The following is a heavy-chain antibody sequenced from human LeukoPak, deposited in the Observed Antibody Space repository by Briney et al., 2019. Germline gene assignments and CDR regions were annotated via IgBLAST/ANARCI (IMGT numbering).Heavy chain of an antibody. CDR1: GDSISSNGAA. V-gene: IGHV6-1*01. CDR2: TYYRSKWYI. CDR3: VRGGGSFDY. Sequence: SQTLSLTCAISGDSISSNGAAWNWIRQSPSRGLEWLGRTYYRSKWYIDYAVSVKSRLTINPDTSKNQFSLQLTSVTPDDTAVYYCVRGGGSFDYWGQGALVTVSS. J-gene: IGHJ4*02. D-gene: IGHD3-16*01.